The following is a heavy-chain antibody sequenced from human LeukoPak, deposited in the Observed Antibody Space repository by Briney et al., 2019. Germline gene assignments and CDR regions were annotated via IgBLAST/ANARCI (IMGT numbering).Heavy chain of an antibody. J-gene: IGHJ4*02. CDR2: INPSGGST. CDR3: ATVSILTDFDY. V-gene: IGHV1-46*01. CDR1: GYTLTSYY. D-gene: IGHD3-9*01. Sequence: ASVKVSCKASGYTLTSYYMHWVRQAPGQGLEWMGIINPSGGSTSYAQKFQGRVTMTEDTSTDTAYMELSSLRSEDTAVYYCATVSILTDFDYCGQGTLVTVSS.